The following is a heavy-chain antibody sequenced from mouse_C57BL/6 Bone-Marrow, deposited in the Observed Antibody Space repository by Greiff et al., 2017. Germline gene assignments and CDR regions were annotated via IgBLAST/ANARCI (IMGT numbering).Heavy chain of an antibody. CDR1: GYSFTGYY. CDR3: ANYGSSSAWLAD. CDR2: INPSTGGT. Sequence: VQLQQSGPELVKPGASVKISCKASGYSFTGYYMNWVKQSPEKSLEWIGEINPSTGGTTYNQKFKAKATLTVDKSSSTAYMQLKSLTSEDSAVYYCANYGSSSAWLADWGKGTRVTVA. V-gene: IGHV1-42*01. J-gene: IGHJ3*01. D-gene: IGHD1-1*01.